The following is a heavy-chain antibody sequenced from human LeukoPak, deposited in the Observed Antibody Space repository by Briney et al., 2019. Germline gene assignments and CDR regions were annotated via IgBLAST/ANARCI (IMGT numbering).Heavy chain of an antibody. CDR1: ADSISSYY. Sequence: SETLSLTCTVSADSISSYYWTWIRQPPGKGLEWIGYIYYSGNTNYNPSLKSRVTISLDTSKNQFSLKLTSVTAADTAMYYCARRKAKTPNYFDYWGQGALVTVSS. V-gene: IGHV4-59*08. J-gene: IGHJ4*02. CDR3: ARRKAKTPNYFDY. CDR2: IYYSGNT.